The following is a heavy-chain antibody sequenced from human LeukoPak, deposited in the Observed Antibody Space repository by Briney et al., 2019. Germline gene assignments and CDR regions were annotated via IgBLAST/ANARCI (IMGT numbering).Heavy chain of an antibody. CDR3: ARMYYDFWSGYYSPHDNNWFDP. V-gene: IGHV4-39*01. D-gene: IGHD3-3*01. CDR1: GDSVSSSNYY. CDR2: IYYSGST. J-gene: IGHJ5*02. Sequence: KASETLSLTCTVFGDSVSSSNYYWAWFRQPPGKGLEWIGSIYYSGSTYYNPSLKSRVTISVDTSKNQFSLRLSSVTAADTAVYYCARMYYDFWSGYYSPHDNNWFDPWGQGTLVTVSS.